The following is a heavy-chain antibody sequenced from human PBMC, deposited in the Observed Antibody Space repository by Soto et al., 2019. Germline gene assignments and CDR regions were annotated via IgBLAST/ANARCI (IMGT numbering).Heavy chain of an antibody. CDR3: AREVEPYTPLQH. CDR1: GYTFTDYE. J-gene: IGHJ1*01. Sequence: ASGKVCCKASGYTFTDYEIHWVRQAPGQGLEWMGWINVGNGNTGYSRKFQGRVTNVRDMSASTAYIEVTSLTSEDTAIYYCAREVEPYTPLQHWGQGT. D-gene: IGHD1-1*01. V-gene: IGHV1-3*01. CDR2: INVGNGNT.